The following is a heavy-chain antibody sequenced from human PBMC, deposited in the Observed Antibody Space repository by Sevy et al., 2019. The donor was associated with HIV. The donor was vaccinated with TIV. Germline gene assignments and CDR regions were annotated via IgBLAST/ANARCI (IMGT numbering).Heavy chain of an antibody. CDR1: GYSFTNYW. D-gene: IGHD3-10*01. CDR2: IYPGDPDT. Sequence: GESLKISCKGSGYSFTNYWIGWVRQMPGKGLEWMGIIYPGDPDTKYSPSFQGQVTISADKSISTAYLQWSSLKASDTAIYYCRRHPYYGRDSYCYFDHWAREPWSPSPQ. J-gene: IGHJ4*02. CDR3: RRHPYYGRDSYCYFDH. V-gene: IGHV5-51*01.